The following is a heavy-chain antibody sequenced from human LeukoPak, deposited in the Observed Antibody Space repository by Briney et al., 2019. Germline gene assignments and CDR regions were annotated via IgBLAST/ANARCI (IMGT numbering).Heavy chain of an antibody. V-gene: IGHV3-53*01. CDR3: ARGGGGAAAALFDY. CDR2: IYSGGST. CDR1: GFTVSSNY. J-gene: IGHJ4*02. D-gene: IGHD6-13*01. Sequence: GGSLRLSCAASGFTVSSNYMSWVRQAPGKGLEWVSVIYSGGSTYYADSVKGRFTISRDNSKNTLYLQMNSLRAEDTAVFYCARGGGGAAAALFDYWGQGTLVTVSS.